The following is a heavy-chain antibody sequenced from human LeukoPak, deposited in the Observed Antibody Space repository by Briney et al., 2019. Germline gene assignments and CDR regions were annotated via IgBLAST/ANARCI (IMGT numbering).Heavy chain of an antibody. Sequence: PGRSLRLSCAASGFTFSSYGMHWVRQAPGKGLEWVAVISYDGSNKYYADSVKGRFTISRDNSKNTLYLQMNSLRAEDTAVYYCAKESALYDSSGYLDYWGQGTLVTVSS. CDR1: GFTFSSYG. CDR2: ISYDGSNK. J-gene: IGHJ4*02. D-gene: IGHD3-22*01. V-gene: IGHV3-30*18. CDR3: AKESALYDSSGYLDY.